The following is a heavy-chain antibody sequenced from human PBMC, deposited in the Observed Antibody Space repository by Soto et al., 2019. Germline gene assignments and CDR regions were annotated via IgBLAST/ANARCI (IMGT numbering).Heavy chain of an antibody. Sequence: QVQLVQSGAEVKKPGSSVKVSCKASGGTFSNYPVSWVRQAPGQGLEWMGGIIPIFGTVNYAQKFQGRLTITADESLSTAYMELSSLRSEDTAVYYCARGNHRWLQLWYFDLWGRGTLVTVSS. CDR2: IIPIFGTV. CDR1: GGTFSNYP. D-gene: IGHD5-12*01. V-gene: IGHV1-69*12. CDR3: ARGNHRWLQLWYFDL. J-gene: IGHJ2*01.